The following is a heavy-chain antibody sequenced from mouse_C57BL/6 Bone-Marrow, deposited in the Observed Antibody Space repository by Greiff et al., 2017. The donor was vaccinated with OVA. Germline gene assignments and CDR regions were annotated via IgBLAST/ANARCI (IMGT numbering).Heavy chain of an antibody. CDR1: GYTFTSYW. J-gene: IGHJ2*01. CDR2: IDPNSGGT. CDR3: ASGRPGVYYFDY. Sequence: QVQLQQPGAELVKPGASVKLSSKASGYTFTSYWMHWVKQRPGRGLEWIGRIDPNSGGTKYNEKFKSKATLTVDKHSSTAYLQLRSLTSVDSAVYYCASGRPGVYYFDYWGQGTTLTVSS. V-gene: IGHV1-62-3*01.